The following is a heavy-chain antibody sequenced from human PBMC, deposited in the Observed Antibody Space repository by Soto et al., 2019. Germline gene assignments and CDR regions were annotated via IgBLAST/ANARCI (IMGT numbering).Heavy chain of an antibody. Sequence: RGESLKISCQCSGYTFSNFWIAWVRQLPGKGLEWMGIIYPGDYETRYSPSFHGKVTISADRSIGTAYLQWSSLEASDSAFYFCARSPRSSPYFDYWGQGALVTVFS. J-gene: IGHJ4*02. D-gene: IGHD6-13*01. CDR2: IYPGDYET. CDR3: ARSPRSSPYFDY. V-gene: IGHV5-51*01. CDR1: GYTFSNFW.